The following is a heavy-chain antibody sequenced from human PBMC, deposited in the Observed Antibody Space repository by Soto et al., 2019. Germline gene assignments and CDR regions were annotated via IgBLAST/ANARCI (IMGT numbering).Heavy chain of an antibody. CDR1: GYTFTSYA. CDR3: ASAVVPAAIYYYYYYGMDV. D-gene: IGHD2-2*01. V-gene: IGHV1-3*01. CDR2: INAGNGNT. Sequence: ASVKVSCKASGYTFTSYAMHWVRQAPGQRLEWMGWINAGNGNTKYSQKFQGRVTITRDTSASTAYMELSSLRSEDTAVYYCASAVVPAAIYYYYYYGMDVWGQGTTVTVSS. J-gene: IGHJ6*02.